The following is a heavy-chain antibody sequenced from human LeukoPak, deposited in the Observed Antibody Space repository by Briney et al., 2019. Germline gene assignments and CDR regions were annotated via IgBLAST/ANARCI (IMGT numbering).Heavy chain of an antibody. CDR2: INHSGST. CDR1: GGSFSGYY. D-gene: IGHD4-11*01. J-gene: IGHJ4*02. V-gene: IGHV4-34*01. Sequence: SETLSLTCAVYGGSFSGYYWSWIRQPPGKGLEWIGEINHSGSTNYNPSLKSRVTISVDTSKNQFSLKLSSVTAADTAVYYCARFRFAVTLDYRGQGTLVTVSS. CDR3: ARFRFAVTLDY.